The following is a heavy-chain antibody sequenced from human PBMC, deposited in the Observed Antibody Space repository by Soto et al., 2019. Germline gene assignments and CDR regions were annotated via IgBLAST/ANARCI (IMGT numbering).Heavy chain of an antibody. J-gene: IGHJ4*02. D-gene: IGHD3-16*02. CDR1: GYSFRNFW. CDR2: IYPGDSDT. V-gene: IGHV5-51*01. Sequence: PGGSLQISCLGSGYSFRNFWIGWVRQMPGRGLEWMGIIYPGDSDTKYNPSFQGQVTISVDKSITTAYLQWNSLKASDTAIYYCARQHRVHLDYWSLGTSVTVSS. CDR3: ARQHRVHLDY.